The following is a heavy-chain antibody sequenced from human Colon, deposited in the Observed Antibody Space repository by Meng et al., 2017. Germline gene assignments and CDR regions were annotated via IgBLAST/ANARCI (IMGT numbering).Heavy chain of an antibody. CDR3: ATTWGGLRIPFHN. CDR1: GGSISAYY. Sequence: GSLRLSCSVSGGSISAYYWTWIRQPAGKGLEWMGRITASGNTNYNPSLKSRLTMSIDTSKNQFSLRLTSVTAADTAVYFCATTWGGLRIPFHNWGPGTMVTVSS. V-gene: IGHV4-4*07. CDR2: ITASGNT. D-gene: IGHD3-16*01. J-gene: IGHJ3*02.